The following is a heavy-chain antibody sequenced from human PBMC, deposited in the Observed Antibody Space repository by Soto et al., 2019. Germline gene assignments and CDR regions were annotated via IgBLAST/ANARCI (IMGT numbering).Heavy chain of an antibody. V-gene: IGHV2-5*01. CDR3: AHTWSGSHYYFYYGLDV. Sequence: QITLNESGPTLVKPTQPLTLTCTFSGFSLNAPGVGVAWIRQPPGEALQWLALIYWNDDKRYSPSLKSRLTITKDTSKNQVVLTLTNMDPMDTGAYYCAHTWSGSHYYFYYGLDVWGPGTTVTVSS. J-gene: IGHJ6*02. CDR1: GFSLNAPGVG. CDR2: IYWNDDK. D-gene: IGHD2-15*01.